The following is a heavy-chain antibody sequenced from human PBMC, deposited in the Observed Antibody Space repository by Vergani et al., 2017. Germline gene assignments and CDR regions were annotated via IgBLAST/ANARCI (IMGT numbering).Heavy chain of an antibody. CDR2: IYRNGRP. CDR3: ARRSGIVYDIFSGTQYFFDF. Sequence: QVQLQESGPGLVKPSETLSLPCAVSGFSIDNGYYWDWIRQPPGKGLEWIGSIYRNGRPHFNPSLKSRVTISVDTSNNHFSLRLNSLTAADTAVYYCARRSGIVYDIFSGTQYFFDFWCQGTLVTVSS. D-gene: IGHD3-9*01. J-gene: IGHJ4*02. CDR1: GFSIDNGYY. V-gene: IGHV4-38-2*01.